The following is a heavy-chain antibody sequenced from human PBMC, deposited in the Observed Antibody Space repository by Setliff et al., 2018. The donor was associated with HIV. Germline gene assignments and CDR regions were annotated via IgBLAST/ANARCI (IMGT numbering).Heavy chain of an antibody. CDR3: ARGRGRYYDSRSYLDY. J-gene: IGHJ4*02. CDR1: GYTFTSYD. Sequence: ASVKVSCKTSGYTFTSYDINWVRQATGQGLEWMGWMNPNSGNRGYAQKFQGRVTISRNTSISTACMELSGLRSEDTAVYYCARGRGRYYDSRSYLDYWGQGTLVTVSS. D-gene: IGHD3-22*01. V-gene: IGHV1-8*03. CDR2: MNPNSGNR.